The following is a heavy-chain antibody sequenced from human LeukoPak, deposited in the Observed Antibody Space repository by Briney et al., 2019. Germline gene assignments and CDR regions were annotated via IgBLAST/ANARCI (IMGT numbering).Heavy chain of an antibody. D-gene: IGHD4/OR15-4a*01. CDR1: GYTFSGYY. Sequence: ASVKVSCEASGYTFSGYYMHWVRQAPGQGLEWMGWINANSGGTNYAQKFQGRVTMTRDTSISTAYIELSRLRSDDTAVYYCARGGYGGANSGTIDYWGQGTLVTVSS. V-gene: IGHV1-2*02. CDR3: ARGGYGGANSGTIDY. CDR2: INANSGGT. J-gene: IGHJ4*02.